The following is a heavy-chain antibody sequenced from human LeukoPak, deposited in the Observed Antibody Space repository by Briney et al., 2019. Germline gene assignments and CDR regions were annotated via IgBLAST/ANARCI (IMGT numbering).Heavy chain of an antibody. D-gene: IGHD3-3*01. CDR1: GGSISSYY. J-gene: IGHJ4*02. CDR3: ARAGYDFWSGYFDY. CDR2: IYYSGST. V-gene: IGHV4-59*01. Sequence: PSETLSLTCTVSGGSISSYYWSWIRQPPGKGLEWIGYIYYSGSTNYNPSLKSRVTISVDTSKNQFSLKLSSVTAADTAVYYCARAGYDFWSGYFDYWGQGTLVTVSS.